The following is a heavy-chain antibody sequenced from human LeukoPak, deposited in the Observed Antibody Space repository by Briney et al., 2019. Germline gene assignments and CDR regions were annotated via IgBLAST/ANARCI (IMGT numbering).Heavy chain of an antibody. CDR1: GYTLTELS. CDR2: FDPEDGET. D-gene: IGHD2-21*02. J-gene: IGHJ6*02. V-gene: IGHV1-24*01. CDR3: ATVQVVTLDYYYYGMDV. Sequence: ASVKVSCKVSGYTLTELSMHWVRQAPGKGLEWMGGFDPEDGETIYAQKFQGRVTMTEDTSTDTAYMELSSLRSEDAAVYYCATVQVVTLDYYYYGMDVWGQGTTVTVSS.